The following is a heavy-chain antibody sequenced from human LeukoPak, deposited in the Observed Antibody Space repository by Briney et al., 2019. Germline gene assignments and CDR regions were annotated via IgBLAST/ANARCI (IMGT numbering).Heavy chain of an antibody. J-gene: IGHJ3*02. CDR1: GGSFSGYY. D-gene: IGHD2-2*01. V-gene: IGHV4-34*01. Sequence: PSETLSLTCAVYGGSFSGYYWSWIRQPPGKGLEWIGEINHSGSTNYNPSLKSRVTISVDTSKNQFALKLSSVTAADTAVYYCASWYRGYCSSTSCAPAFDIWGQGTMVTVSS. CDR2: INHSGST. CDR3: ASWYRGYCSSTSCAPAFDI.